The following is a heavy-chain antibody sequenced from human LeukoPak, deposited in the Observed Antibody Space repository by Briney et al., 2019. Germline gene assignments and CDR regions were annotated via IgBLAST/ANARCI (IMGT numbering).Heavy chain of an antibody. Sequence: SVKVSCKASGGTFSSYAISWVRQAPGQGLEWMGGIIPIFGTANYAQKFQGRVTITADESTSTAYMELSSLRSEDTAVYYCARASSDHYDSSGYYYSRVYWFDPWGQGTLVTVSS. V-gene: IGHV1-69*13. D-gene: IGHD3-22*01. CDR3: ARASSDHYDSSGYYYSRVYWFDP. J-gene: IGHJ5*02. CDR1: GGTFSSYA. CDR2: IIPIFGTA.